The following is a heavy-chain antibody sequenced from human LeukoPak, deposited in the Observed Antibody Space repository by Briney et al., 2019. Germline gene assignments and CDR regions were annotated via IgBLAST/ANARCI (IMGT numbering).Heavy chain of an antibody. Sequence: PAGGSLRLSCAAPGFTFSSYGMHWVRQVPGKGLEWVAVIWYDGSNKYYADSVKGRFTISRDNSKNTLYLQMNSLRAEDTAVYYSARDHGSGLHFDYWGQGTLVTVSS. CDR2: IWYDGSNK. D-gene: IGHD2-15*01. V-gene: IGHV3-33*01. CDR1: GFTFSSYG. CDR3: ARDHGSGLHFDY. J-gene: IGHJ4*02.